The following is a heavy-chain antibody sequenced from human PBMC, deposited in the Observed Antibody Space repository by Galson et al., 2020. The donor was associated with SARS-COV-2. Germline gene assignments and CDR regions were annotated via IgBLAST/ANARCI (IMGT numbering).Heavy chain of an antibody. CDR3: ARDHSGGFDY. V-gene: IGHV3-7*03. CDR2: IKQDGSEQ. CDR1: GFTISSYW. J-gene: IGHJ4*02. Sequence: GGSLRLSCAASGFTISSYWMSWVRQAPGKGLEWVANIKQDGSEQYYVDSVKGRFTISRDNAKNSLYLQMNSLRAEDTAVYYCARDHSGGFDYWGQGTLVTVSS. D-gene: IGHD2-21*01.